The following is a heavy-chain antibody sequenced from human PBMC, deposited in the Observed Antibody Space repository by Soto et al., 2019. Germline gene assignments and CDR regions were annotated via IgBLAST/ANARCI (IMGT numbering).Heavy chain of an antibody. D-gene: IGHD2-8*01. CDR3: AKGPGMYSDFDC. Sequence: GGSLRLSCAASGFTFNSYAMHWVRQAPGKGLEWVGFIWYDGSNTFYAESVKGRFTISRDNSKNTVYMQMNSLRAEDTAVYYCAKGPGMYSDFDCWGQGTLVTVSS. V-gene: IGHV3-30*02. CDR1: GFTFNSYA. J-gene: IGHJ4*02. CDR2: IWYDGSNT.